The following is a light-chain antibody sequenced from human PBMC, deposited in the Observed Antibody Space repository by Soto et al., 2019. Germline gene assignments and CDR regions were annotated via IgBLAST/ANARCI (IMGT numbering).Light chain of an antibody. V-gene: IGKV3-15*01. Sequence: EIVMTQSPATLSVSPGGSATLSCRASQSVTNDLAWYQQRPGQAPRLLIYGAFNRATGVPAMFSGTGSGTEFTLTINSLESEDFAVYSCKQYNNLETFGGGTKVEIK. CDR3: KQYNNLET. CDR2: GAF. J-gene: IGKJ4*01. CDR1: QSVTND.